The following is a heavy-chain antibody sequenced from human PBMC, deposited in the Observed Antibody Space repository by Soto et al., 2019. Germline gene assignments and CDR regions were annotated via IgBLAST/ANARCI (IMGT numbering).Heavy chain of an antibody. CDR2: ISSSSSTI. J-gene: IGHJ5*02. CDR3: AREAGTWHLPLNWFDP. V-gene: IGHV3-48*02. D-gene: IGHD6-19*01. Sequence: GGSLRLSCAASEFTFSSYSMNWVRQAPGKGLEWVSYISSSSSTIYYADSVKGRFTISRDNAKNSLYLQMNSLRDEDTAVYYCAREAGTWHLPLNWFDPWGQGTLVTVSS. CDR1: EFTFSSYS.